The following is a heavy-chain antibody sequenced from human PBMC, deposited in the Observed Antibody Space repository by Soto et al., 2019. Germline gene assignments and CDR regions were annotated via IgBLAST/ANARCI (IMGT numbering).Heavy chain of an antibody. CDR3: TRDLSDFWSGYYTDY. Sequence: ASVKVSCKAPGYTFTSYGISWVRQAPGQGLEWMGWISAYNGNTNYAQKLQGRVTMTTDTSTSTAYMELRSLRSDDTAVYYCTRDLSDFWSGYYTDYWGQGTLVTVSS. J-gene: IGHJ4*02. CDR2: ISAYNGNT. V-gene: IGHV1-18*01. CDR1: GYTFTSYG. D-gene: IGHD3-3*01.